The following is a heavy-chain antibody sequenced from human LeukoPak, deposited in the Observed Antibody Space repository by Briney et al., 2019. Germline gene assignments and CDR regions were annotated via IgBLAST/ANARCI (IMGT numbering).Heavy chain of an antibody. D-gene: IGHD6-6*01. J-gene: IGHJ4*02. V-gene: IGHV1-2*02. CDR2: INPNSGGT. CDR1: GYTFTGYY. Sequence: ASVKVSCKASGYTFTGYYMHWVRQAPGQGLEWMGWINPNSGGTNCAQKFQGRVTMTRDTSISTAYMELSRLRSDDTAVYYCARAQYSSSSTDYWGQGTLVTVSS. CDR3: ARAQYSSSSTDY.